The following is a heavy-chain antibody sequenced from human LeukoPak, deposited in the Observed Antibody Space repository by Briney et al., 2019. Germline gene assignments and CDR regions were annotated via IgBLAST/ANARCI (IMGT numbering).Heavy chain of an antibody. CDR1: GFIFRSYA. CDR2: ISYDEKNK. CDR3: ARGRDGNNYYYFDY. V-gene: IGHV3-30*04. Sequence: GGSPRLSCAASGFIFRSYAIHWVRQAPGKGLEWVAVISYDEKNKYYADSVKGRFTISRDNSKNTLYLQMNSLRAEDTAVYYCARGRDGNNYYYFDYWGQGTLVTVSS. J-gene: IGHJ4*02. D-gene: IGHD5-24*01.